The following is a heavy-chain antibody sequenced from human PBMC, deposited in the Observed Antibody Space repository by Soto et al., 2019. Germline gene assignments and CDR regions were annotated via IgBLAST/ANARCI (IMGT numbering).Heavy chain of an antibody. V-gene: IGHV4-30-4*08. CDR2: LYYGGTT. CDR3: AREIESYHSAGYYSHYVDP. CDR1: GAALDSTNYS. J-gene: IGHJ5*02. D-gene: IGHD3-22*01. Sequence: TLSLTCADSGAALDSTNYSMIWIRQPPGKCLEWIGCLYYGGTTYGKPSRKSRQTMSRETSKNQFSLRLIDGTAADTDVYFCAREIESYHSAGYYSHYVDPWAQGTEVT.